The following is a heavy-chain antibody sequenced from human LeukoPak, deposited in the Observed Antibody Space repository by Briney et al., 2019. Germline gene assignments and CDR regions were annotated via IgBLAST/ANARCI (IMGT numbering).Heavy chain of an antibody. CDR3: ARERGRTEVVVVPAATFDP. V-gene: IGHV1-2*02. D-gene: IGHD2-2*01. Sequence: ASVKVSCKASGYTFTGYYMHWVRPAPGQGVEWMGWINPNSGGTNYAQKFQGRVTMTRDTSISTAYMELSRWRSDDTAVYYWARERGRTEVVVVPAATFDPWGQGNLVTVSS. J-gene: IGHJ5*02. CDR1: GYTFTGYY. CDR2: INPNSGGT.